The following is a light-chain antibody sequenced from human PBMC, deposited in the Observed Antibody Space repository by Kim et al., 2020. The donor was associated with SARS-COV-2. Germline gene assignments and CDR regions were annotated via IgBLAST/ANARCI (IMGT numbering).Light chain of an antibody. J-gene: IGKJ1*01. V-gene: IGKV3-15*01. Sequence: EIVMMQSPATLSVSPGERATLSCRASQSVSSNLAWYQQKPGQAPRLLIYGASTRATGIPARFSGSGSGTEFTLTISSLQSEDFAVYYYQQYNNWLKTFGQGTKVDIK. CDR3: QQYNNWLKT. CDR2: GAS. CDR1: QSVSSN.